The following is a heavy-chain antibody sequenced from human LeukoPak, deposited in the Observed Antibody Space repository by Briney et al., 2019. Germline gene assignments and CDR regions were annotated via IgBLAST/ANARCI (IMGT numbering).Heavy chain of an antibody. V-gene: IGHV1-24*01. CDR3: ATPQDWKFDYGMDV. Sequence: GASVKVSCKVSGYTLTELSMHWVRQAPGKGLEWMGGFDPEDGETIYAQKFQGRVTMTEDTSTDTAYMELSSLRSEDAAVYYCATPQDWKFDYGMDVWGQGTTVTVSS. D-gene: IGHD1-1*01. CDR2: FDPEDGET. CDR1: GYTLTELS. J-gene: IGHJ6*02.